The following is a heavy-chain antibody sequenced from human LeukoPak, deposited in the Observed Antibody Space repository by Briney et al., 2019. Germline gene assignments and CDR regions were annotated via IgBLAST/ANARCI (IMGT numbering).Heavy chain of an antibody. D-gene: IGHD3-16*01. V-gene: IGHV3-53*01. J-gene: IGHJ4*02. CDR3: ARIGGGYYFDY. Sequence: PGGSLRLSCAASGFIVNSNYMSWVRQAPGKGLEWVSVIYNGGSTYYADSVKGRFTISRDNSKNTLYLQMNSLKAEDTAVYYCARIGGGYYFDYWGQGTLVTVSS. CDR1: GFIVNSNY. CDR2: IYNGGST.